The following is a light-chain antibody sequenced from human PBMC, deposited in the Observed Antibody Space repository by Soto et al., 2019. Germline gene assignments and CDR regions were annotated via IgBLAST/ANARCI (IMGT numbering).Light chain of an antibody. CDR2: DVS. V-gene: IGLV2-14*03. CDR1: SSDVGGYNY. CDR3: SSYTSSSTRV. Sequence: QSALTQPASVSGSPGQSIAISCTGTSSDVGGYNYVSWYQHHPGKAPKLMIYDVSNRPSGVSDRFSGSKSDNTASLTISGLQAEDEADYYCSSYTSSSTRVFGGGTQLTVL. J-gene: IGLJ2*01.